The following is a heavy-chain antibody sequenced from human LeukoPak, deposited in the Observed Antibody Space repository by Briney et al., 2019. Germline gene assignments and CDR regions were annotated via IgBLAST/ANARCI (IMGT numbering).Heavy chain of an antibody. Sequence: SETLSLTCTVSGGSISSYYWSWIRQPPGKGLEWIGYISYSGSTNFNPSLKSRVTISVDTSKNQFSLKLSSVTTADTAVYYCAREGTAGTNLNWFDPWGQGTLVTVSS. CDR3: AREGTAGTNLNWFDP. D-gene: IGHD1-1*01. V-gene: IGHV4-59*01. J-gene: IGHJ5*02. CDR2: ISYSGST. CDR1: GGSISSYY.